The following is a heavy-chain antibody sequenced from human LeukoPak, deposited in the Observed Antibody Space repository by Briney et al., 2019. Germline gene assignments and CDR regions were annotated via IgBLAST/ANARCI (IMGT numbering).Heavy chain of an antibody. CDR1: GYSISSGYY. D-gene: IGHD7-27*01. J-gene: IGHJ2*01. CDR3: ARDVCTGACIYFDL. V-gene: IGHV4-38-2*02. CDR2: IYYTGII. Sequence: PSETLSLTCTVSGYSISSGYYWGWIRQPPGKGLEWIGSIYYTGIISYNPSLKSRVTISVDTSKNKFSLKLSSVTAADTAVYYCARDVCTGACIYFDLWGRGTLVTVSS.